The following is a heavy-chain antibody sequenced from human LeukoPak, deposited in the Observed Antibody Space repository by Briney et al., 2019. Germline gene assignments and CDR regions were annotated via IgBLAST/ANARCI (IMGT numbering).Heavy chain of an antibody. V-gene: IGHV3-53*01. D-gene: IGHD5-24*01. Sequence: GGSLRLSCAASGFTVSSNYMSWVRQAPGKGLEWVSVIYSGGSTYYADSVKGRFTISRDNSKNTVYLQMDSLRAEDTAVYYCARGDGYNYWDCWGQGTLVTVSS. CDR2: IYSGGST. J-gene: IGHJ4*02. CDR1: GFTVSSNY. CDR3: ARGDGYNYWDC.